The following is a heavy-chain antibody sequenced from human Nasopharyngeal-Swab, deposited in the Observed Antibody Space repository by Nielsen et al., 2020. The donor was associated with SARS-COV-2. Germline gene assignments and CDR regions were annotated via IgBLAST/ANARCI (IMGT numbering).Heavy chain of an antibody. D-gene: IGHD3-10*01. CDR3: ARDTDYYGSGSVFDY. CDR2: IIPIFGTA. V-gene: IGHV1-69*13. J-gene: IGHJ4*02. CDR1: GGTFSSNA. Sequence: SVKVSCKASGGTFSSNAISWVRQAPGQGLEWMGGIIPIFGTANYAQKFQGRVTITADESTSTAYMELSSLRSEDTAVYYCARDTDYYGSGSVFDYWGQGTLVTVSS.